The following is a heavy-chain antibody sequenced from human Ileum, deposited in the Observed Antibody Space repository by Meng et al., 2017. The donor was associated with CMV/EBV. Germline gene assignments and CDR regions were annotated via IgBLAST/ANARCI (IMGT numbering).Heavy chain of an antibody. V-gene: IGHV3-64*02. D-gene: IGHD3-22*01. CDR2: ISSNGGST. CDR3: ERDTYYYDRRGFDY. Sequence: GGSLRLSCAASGFTFSSYAMHWVRQAPGKGLEYVSAISSNGGSTYYADSVKGRFTISRDNSKNTLYLQMGSLRAEDMAVYYCERDTYYYDRRGFDYWGQGTLVTVSS. CDR1: GFTFSSYA. J-gene: IGHJ4*02.